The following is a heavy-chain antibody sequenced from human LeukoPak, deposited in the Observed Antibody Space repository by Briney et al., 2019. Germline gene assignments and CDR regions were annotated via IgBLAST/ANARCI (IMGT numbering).Heavy chain of an antibody. CDR2: IYYSGST. V-gene: IGHV4-31*03. D-gene: IGHD3-9*01. CDR3: ARTVYDILTGYYKGIDY. Sequence: SQTLSLTCTVSGGSISSGGYYWSWIRQHPGKGLEWIGYIYYSGSTYYNPSLKSRVTISVDTSKNQFSLKLSSVTAADTAVYYCARTVYDILTGYYKGIDYWGQGTLVTVSS. CDR1: GGSISSGGYY. J-gene: IGHJ4*02.